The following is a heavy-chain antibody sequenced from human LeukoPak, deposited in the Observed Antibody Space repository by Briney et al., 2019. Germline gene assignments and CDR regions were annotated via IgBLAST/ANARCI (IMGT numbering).Heavy chain of an antibody. CDR2: ISAYNGNT. Sequence: GASVKVSCKASGYTFTSYGISWVRQAPGQGLEWMGWISAYNGNTNYAQKLQGRVTMTTDTSTSTAYMELRSLRSDDTAVYYCARDSRFLGGSSWYDFYYYFDYRGQGTLVTVSS. CDR3: ARDSRFLGGSSWYDFYYYFDY. V-gene: IGHV1-18*01. CDR1: GYTFTSYG. J-gene: IGHJ4*02. D-gene: IGHD6-13*01.